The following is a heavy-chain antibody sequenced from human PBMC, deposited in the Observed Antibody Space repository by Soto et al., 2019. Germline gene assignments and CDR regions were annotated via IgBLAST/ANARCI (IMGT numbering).Heavy chain of an antibody. Sequence: QVQLQESGPGLVKPSQTLSLTCTVSGDSIISGGYSWSWIRQHPGKGLEWFGYIHSSGITYYNPSLMSRLTLSVDTSKSQFSLNLSSMTAADAAVYSCARSLSWKFALWGRGTLVTVPS. CDR1: GDSIISGGYS. CDR2: IHSSGIT. D-gene: IGHD1-1*01. V-gene: IGHV4-31*03. CDR3: ARSLSWKFAL. J-gene: IGHJ2*01.